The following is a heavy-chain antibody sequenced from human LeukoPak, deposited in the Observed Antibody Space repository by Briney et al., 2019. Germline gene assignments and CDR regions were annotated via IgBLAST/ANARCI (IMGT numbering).Heavy chain of an antibody. J-gene: IGHJ4*02. CDR1: GGSISSGSYY. CDR3: ARAIAGAYFDY. CDR2: FHASGSI. V-gene: IGHV4-61*10. Sequence: SETLSLTCTVSGGSISSGSYYWSWIRQPAGKGLEWIGSFHASGSINYRPSLKSRVTMSVDTSKNQFSLKLSSVTAADTAVYYCARAIAGAYFDYWGQGTLVTVSS. D-gene: IGHD6-13*01.